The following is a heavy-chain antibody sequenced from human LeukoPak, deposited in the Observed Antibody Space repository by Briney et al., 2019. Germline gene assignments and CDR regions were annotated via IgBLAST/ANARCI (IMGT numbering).Heavy chain of an antibody. CDR1: GYIFTSYG. D-gene: IGHD3-22*01. CDR2: ISAYNGNT. V-gene: IGHV1-18*01. CDR3: ARVLGDSSGYYSYYFDY. J-gene: IGHJ4*02. Sequence: ASVKVSCKASGYIFTSYGISWVRQAPGQGLEWMGWISAYNGNTNYAQKLQGRVTMTTDTSTSTAYMELRSLRSDDTAVYYCARVLGDSSGYYSYYFDYWGQGTLVTVSS.